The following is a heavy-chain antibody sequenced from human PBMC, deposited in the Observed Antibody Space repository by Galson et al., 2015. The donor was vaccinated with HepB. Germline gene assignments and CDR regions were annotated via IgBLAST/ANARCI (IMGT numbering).Heavy chain of an antibody. Sequence: SLRLSCAASGFTFSSYAMHWVRQAPGKGLEWVAVISYDGSNKYYADSVKGRFTISRDNSKNTLYLQMNSLRAEDTAVYYCARDSVGATTWGYYYYGMDVWGQGTTVTVSS. J-gene: IGHJ6*02. CDR3: ARDSVGATTWGYYYYGMDV. D-gene: IGHD1-26*01. CDR2: ISYDGSNK. V-gene: IGHV3-30-3*01. CDR1: GFTFSSYA.